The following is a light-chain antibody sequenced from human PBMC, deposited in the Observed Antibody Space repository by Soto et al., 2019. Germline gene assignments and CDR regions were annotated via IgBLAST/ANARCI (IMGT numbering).Light chain of an antibody. J-gene: IGKJ1*01. V-gene: IGKV3-20*01. CDR3: QQYGSSPT. Sequence: EIVLTQSPGTLSVSSGEGATLSCRASQSVSNNFIAWDQQKPGQAPRLLIYGASSRATGIPDRFSGGGSGTDFTLSISRLEPEDFAVYHCQQYGSSPTFGQGTKVDIK. CDR1: QSVSNNF. CDR2: GAS.